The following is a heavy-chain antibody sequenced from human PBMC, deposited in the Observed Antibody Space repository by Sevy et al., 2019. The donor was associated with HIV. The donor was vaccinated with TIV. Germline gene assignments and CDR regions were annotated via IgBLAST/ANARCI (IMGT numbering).Heavy chain of an antibody. D-gene: IGHD1-26*01. CDR1: GFTFSNAW. Sequence: GGSLRLSCAASGFTFSNAWMSWVRQAPGKGLEWVGRIKSKTDGGTTDYAAPVKGRFTISRADSKNTLYLQMNSLKPADTAVYYCTTDFRQVGVGATTHYYYYMDVWGKGTTVTVSS. V-gene: IGHV3-15*01. J-gene: IGHJ6*03. CDR2: IKSKTDGGTT. CDR3: TTDFRQVGVGATTHYYYYMDV.